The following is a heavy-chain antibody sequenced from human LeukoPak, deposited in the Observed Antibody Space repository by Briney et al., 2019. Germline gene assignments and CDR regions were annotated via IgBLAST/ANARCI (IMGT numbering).Heavy chain of an antibody. J-gene: IGHJ1*01. CDR1: GFTFSSYS. Sequence: QPGRSLRLSCAASGFTFSSYSMNWVRQAPGKGLEWVSYISSSSSTIYYADSVKGRFTISRDNAKNSLYLQMNSLRAEDTAVYYCASRTPLGWELRDRAEYFQHWGQGTLVTVSS. CDR3: ASRTPLGWELRDRAEYFQH. CDR2: ISSSSSTI. V-gene: IGHV3-48*04. D-gene: IGHD1-26*01.